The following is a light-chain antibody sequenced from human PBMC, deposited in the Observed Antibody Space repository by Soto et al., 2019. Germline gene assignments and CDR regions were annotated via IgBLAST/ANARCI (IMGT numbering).Light chain of an antibody. CDR1: SYNIGNKY. Sequence: QSVLTQPPSVSAAPGQKVSISCSGSSYNIGNKYVSWYQQLPGTAPKLLIYDNNKRPSGIPDRFSGSKSGTSATLGITGLQTGDEADYYCATWDSSLSAGVYGGGTKLTVL. CDR2: DNN. CDR3: ATWDSSLSAGV. J-gene: IGLJ3*02. V-gene: IGLV1-51*01.